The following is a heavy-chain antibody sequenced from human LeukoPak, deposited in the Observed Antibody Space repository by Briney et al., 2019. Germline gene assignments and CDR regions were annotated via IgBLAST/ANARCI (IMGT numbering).Heavy chain of an antibody. D-gene: IGHD3-10*01. V-gene: IGHV1-69*02. CDR2: IIPILAIA. CDR1: VGTFNSYT. CDR3: ANEADYFYGSGSYFHY. J-gene: IGHJ4*02. Sequence: SVKVSCKASVGTFNSYTISWVRQAPAQGLEWVGRIIPILAIANYVQRFQGRGTIIPDKSTSTASMEMSSLRFEDTAVYYCANEADYFYGSGSYFHYWGEGTLVAVSS.